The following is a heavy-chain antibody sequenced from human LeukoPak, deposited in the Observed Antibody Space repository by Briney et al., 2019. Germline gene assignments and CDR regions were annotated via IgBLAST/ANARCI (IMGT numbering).Heavy chain of an antibody. D-gene: IGHD2-2*01. Sequence: GGSLRLSCAASGITVSTNYMSWVRQPPGKGLEWVSRINSDGSGTMYADSVKGRFTISRDNAKNTLYLQMNSLRAEDTAMYYCARVRYCDSSSCYSYFDNWGQGTLVTVSS. CDR1: GITVSTNY. CDR2: INSDGSGT. CDR3: ARVRYCDSSSCYSYFDN. J-gene: IGHJ4*02. V-gene: IGHV3-74*03.